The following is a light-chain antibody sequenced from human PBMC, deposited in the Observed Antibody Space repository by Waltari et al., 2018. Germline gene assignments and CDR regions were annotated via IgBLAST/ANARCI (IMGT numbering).Light chain of an antibody. Sequence: DIQMTQSPGSLSASIGDRVTFTCRASQSISSWLAWYQQKPGKAPKLLISKASTLESGVPSRFSGSGAGTEFTLTISSLQPDDFATYYCQQYTSFSLTFGGGTTVEIK. V-gene: IGKV1-5*03. CDR2: KAS. CDR1: QSISSW. J-gene: IGKJ4*01. CDR3: QQYTSFSLT.